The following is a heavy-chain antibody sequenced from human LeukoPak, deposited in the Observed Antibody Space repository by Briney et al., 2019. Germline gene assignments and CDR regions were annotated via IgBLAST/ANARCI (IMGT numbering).Heavy chain of an antibody. CDR3: ARGGMVRGRMDV. CDR1: GYTFSKFV. D-gene: IGHD3-10*01. V-gene: IGHV1-18*01. J-gene: IGHJ6*02. Sequence: GASVKVSCKTSGYTFSKFVITWVRQAPGQGLESMGWISVHHGTTHYVEKFHDRLTLTTDTSTRTAYMELKSLTSDDTAVYYCARGGMVRGRMDVWGQGTTVTVSS. CDR2: ISVHHGTT.